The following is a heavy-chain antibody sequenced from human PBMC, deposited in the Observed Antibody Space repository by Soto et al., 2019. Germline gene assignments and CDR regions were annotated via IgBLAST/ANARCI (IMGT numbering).Heavy chain of an antibody. D-gene: IGHD3-10*01. Sequence: GGSLRLSCIASGVTFSTYAMSWVRQAPGKGLEWVSAISGSGGTTYYADSVKGRFTISRDNSKNTLYLQMNSLRAEDTAVYYCAKHRAGFGSGSDTYYFDVWGQGTLVTVSS. J-gene: IGHJ4*02. CDR2: ISGSGGTT. CDR3: AKHRAGFGSGSDTYYFDV. V-gene: IGHV3-23*01. CDR1: GVTFSTYA.